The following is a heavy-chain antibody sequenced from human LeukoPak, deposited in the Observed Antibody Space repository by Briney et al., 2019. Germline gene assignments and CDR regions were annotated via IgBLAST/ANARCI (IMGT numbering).Heavy chain of an antibody. CDR2: IIPIFGTA. V-gene: IGHV1-69*13. CDR1: GGTFSSYA. D-gene: IGHD3-9*01. Sequence: SVKVSCKASGGTFSSYAISWVRQAPGQGLEWMGGIIPIFGTANYAQKFQGRVTTTADESTSTAYMELSSLRSEDTAVYYCARVWYDILTGYYIWLFDYWGQGTLVTVSS. CDR3: ARVWYDILTGYYIWLFDY. J-gene: IGHJ4*02.